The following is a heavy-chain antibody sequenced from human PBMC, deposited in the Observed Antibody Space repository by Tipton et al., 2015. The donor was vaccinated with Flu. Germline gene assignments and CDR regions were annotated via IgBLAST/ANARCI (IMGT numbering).Heavy chain of an antibody. CDR1: GDSVSSNSAA. Sequence: LVKPTQTLSLTCAISGDSVSSNSAAWNWIRQSPSRGLEWLGRTYDRAKWYNDYAVSVKSRITINPDTSKNQFSLQLNSVTPEDTEVYCCARDGVPHSRGDNSVVQGIDYWCQGTEVAVSS. CDR3: ARDGVPHSRGDNSVVQGIDY. J-gene: IGHJ4*01. V-gene: IGHV6-1*01. D-gene: IGHD4-23*01. CDR2: TYDRAKWYN.